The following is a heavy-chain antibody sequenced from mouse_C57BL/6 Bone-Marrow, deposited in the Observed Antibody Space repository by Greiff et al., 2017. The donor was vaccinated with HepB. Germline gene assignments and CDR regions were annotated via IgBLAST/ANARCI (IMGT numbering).Heavy chain of an antibody. J-gene: IGHJ1*03. Sequence: VKLVESGAELVRPGASVTLSCKASGYTFTDYEMHWVKQTPVHGLEWIGAIDPETGGTSYNQKFKGKAILTADKSSSTAYMELRSLTSEDSAVYYCLYGSSYGYFDVWGTGTTVTVSS. V-gene: IGHV1-15*01. D-gene: IGHD1-1*01. CDR1: GYTFTDYE. CDR2: IDPETGGT. CDR3: LYGSSYGYFDV.